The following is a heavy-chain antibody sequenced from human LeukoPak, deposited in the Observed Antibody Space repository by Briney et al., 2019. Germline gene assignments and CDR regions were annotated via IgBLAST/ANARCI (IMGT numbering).Heavy chain of an antibody. CDR1: GFTVSSNY. J-gene: IGHJ3*02. CDR3: VQEGPRGLAFDI. CDR2: IYSGGST. V-gene: IGHV3-53*01. Sequence: PGGSLRLSCAASGFTVSSNYMSWVRQAPGKGLEWVSVIYSGGSTYYADSVKGRFAISRDNSKNTLCLQMNSLRAEDTAVYYCVQEGPRGLAFDIWGQGTKVTVSS.